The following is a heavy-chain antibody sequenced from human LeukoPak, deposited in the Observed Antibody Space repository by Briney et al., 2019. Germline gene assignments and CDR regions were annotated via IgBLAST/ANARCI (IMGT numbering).Heavy chain of an antibody. CDR2: IGTAGDT. CDR3: ARAAAPHWYFDL. J-gene: IGHJ2*01. Sequence: GGSLRLSCAASGXTFSSYDMHWVRQATGKGLEWVSAIGTAGDTYYPGSVKGRFTISRENAKNSLYLQMNSLRAGDTAVYYCARAAAPHWYFDLWGRGTLVTVSS. CDR1: GXTFSSYD. V-gene: IGHV3-13*04.